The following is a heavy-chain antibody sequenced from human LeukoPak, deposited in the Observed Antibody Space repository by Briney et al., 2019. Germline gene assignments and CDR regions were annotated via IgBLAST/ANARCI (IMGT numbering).Heavy chain of an antibody. J-gene: IGHJ3*02. CDR1: GFSLSTSGVG. D-gene: IGHD5-24*01. V-gene: IGHV2-5*02. Sequence: ASGPTLVNPTQTLTLTCTFSGFSLSTSGVGVGWIRQPPGKALEWLAPIYWDDDKRYSPSLKSRLTITEDTSKNQVVLTMTNMDPVDTATYYCAHRRRSPPYDAFDIWGQGTMVTVPS. CDR3: AHRRRSPPYDAFDI. CDR2: IYWDDDK.